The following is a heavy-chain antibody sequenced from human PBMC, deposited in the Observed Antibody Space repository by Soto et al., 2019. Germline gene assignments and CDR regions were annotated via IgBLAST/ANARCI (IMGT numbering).Heavy chain of an antibody. CDR3: ARDSSEDSSGYGCYYYGMDV. J-gene: IGHJ6*02. CDR2: ISSSGSTI. V-gene: IGHV3-48*03. Sequence: GGSLRLSCAASGFTFSSYEMNWVRRAPGKGLEWVSYISSSGSTIYYADSVKGRFTISRDNAKNSLYLQMNSLRAEDTAVYYCARDSSEDSSGYGCYYYGMDVWGQGTTVTVSS. CDR1: GFTFSSYE. D-gene: IGHD3-22*01.